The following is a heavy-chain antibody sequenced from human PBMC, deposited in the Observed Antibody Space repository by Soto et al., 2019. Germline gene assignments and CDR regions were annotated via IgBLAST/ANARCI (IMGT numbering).Heavy chain of an antibody. Sequence: SGPTLVNPTQTLTLTCTFSGFSLSTSGMCVSWIRQPPGKALEWLARIDWDDDKYYSTSLKTRLTISKDTSKNQVVLTMTNMDPVDTATYYCARIDSTVTTAPTLYFDYWGQGTLVTVSS. V-gene: IGHV2-70*11. J-gene: IGHJ4*02. CDR2: IDWDDDK. CDR1: GFSLSTSGMC. D-gene: IGHD4-4*01. CDR3: ARIDSTVTTAPTLYFDY.